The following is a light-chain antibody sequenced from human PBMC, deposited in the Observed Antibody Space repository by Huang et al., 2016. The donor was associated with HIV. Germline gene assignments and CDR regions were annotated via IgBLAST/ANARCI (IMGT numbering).Light chain of an antibody. Sequence: DIVLTQSPGTLSLSPGERATLSCWASQSLRRTYLAWYQQKPVQYPRLLIYGASSRATDNPYRFSGSGSGTDFTLTISSLEPEDFAVYYCQQYDLLPLTFGGETKVDIK. J-gene: IGKJ4*01. CDR3: QQYDLLPLT. V-gene: IGKV3-20*01. CDR1: QSLRRTY. CDR2: GAS.